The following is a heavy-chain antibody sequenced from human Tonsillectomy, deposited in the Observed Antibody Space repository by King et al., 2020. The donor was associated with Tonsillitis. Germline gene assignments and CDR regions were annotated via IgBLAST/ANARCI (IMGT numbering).Heavy chain of an antibody. D-gene: IGHD3-16*01. CDR1: GLTFIDAW. J-gene: IGHJ4*02. Sequence: VQLVESGGGFVKPGGFLRLSCAASGLTFIDAWMTWVRQAPGKGLEWVGRIKRKSDGGTIDYAAPVKGRFSISRDDSKNSLYLQMDSLRTEDTAMYYCTATFDYVWGSIDYWGQGTLVTVSS. CDR2: IKRKSDGGTI. CDR3: TATFDYVWGSIDY. V-gene: IGHV3-15*01.